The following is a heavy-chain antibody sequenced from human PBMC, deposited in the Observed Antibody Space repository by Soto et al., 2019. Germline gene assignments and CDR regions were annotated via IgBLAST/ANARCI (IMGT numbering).Heavy chain of an antibody. CDR2: ISYDGSNK. Sequence: GGSLRLSCAASGFTFSSYAMHWVRQAPGKGLEWVAVISYDGSNKYYADSVKGRFTISRDNSKNTLYLQMNSLRAEDTAVYYCARDVYSSGYYGPFDYWGQGTLVTVSS. CDR1: GFTFSSYA. D-gene: IGHD3-22*01. CDR3: ARDVYSSGYYGPFDY. J-gene: IGHJ4*02. V-gene: IGHV3-30-3*01.